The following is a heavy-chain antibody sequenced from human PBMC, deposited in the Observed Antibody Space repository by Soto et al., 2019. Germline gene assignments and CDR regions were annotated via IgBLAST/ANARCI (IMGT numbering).Heavy chain of an antibody. Sequence: QVQLQESGPGLVKPSQTLSLTCSVSGGSVSSGGYYWNWIRQLPGKVLEWIGYIYDTETAYYNPSLKSRPSISLDTSKNQFSLTLNSVTPADTAVYYCARENFGAVVHDAFDLWGQGTVVTVSS. CDR3: ARENFGAVVHDAFDL. J-gene: IGHJ3*01. D-gene: IGHD3-3*01. CDR1: GGSVSSGGYY. V-gene: IGHV4-31*02. CDR2: IYDTETA.